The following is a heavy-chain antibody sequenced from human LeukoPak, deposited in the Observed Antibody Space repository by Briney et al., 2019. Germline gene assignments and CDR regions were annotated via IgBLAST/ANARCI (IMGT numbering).Heavy chain of an antibody. V-gene: IGHV3-21*04. CDR3: AKDEARPGAAAGTTFDY. CDR2: ISSSSSYI. Sequence: GGSLRLSCAASGFTFSSYSMNWVRQAPGKGLEWVSSISSSSSYIYYADSVKGRFTISRDNAKNSLYLQMNSLRAEDTAVYYCAKDEARPGAAAGTTFDYWGQGTLVTVSS. J-gene: IGHJ4*02. CDR1: GFTFSSYS. D-gene: IGHD6-13*01.